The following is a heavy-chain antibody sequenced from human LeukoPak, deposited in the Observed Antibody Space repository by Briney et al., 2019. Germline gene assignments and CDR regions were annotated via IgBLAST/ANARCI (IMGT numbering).Heavy chain of an antibody. D-gene: IGHD3-10*01. CDR2: IYYSGST. Sequence: PSETPSLTCTVSGGSISSSSYYWGWIRQPPGKGLEWIGSIYYSGSTYYNPSLKSRVTISVDTSKNQFSLKLSSVTAADTAVYYCARSPLSYYYGSGGYDYFDYWGQGTLVTVSS. V-gene: IGHV4-39*07. CDR3: ARSPLSYYYGSGGYDYFDY. CDR1: GGSISSSSYY. J-gene: IGHJ4*02.